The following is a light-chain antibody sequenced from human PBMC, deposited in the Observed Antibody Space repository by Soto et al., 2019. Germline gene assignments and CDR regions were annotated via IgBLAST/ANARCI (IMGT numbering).Light chain of an antibody. Sequence: DIQMTQSPSTLSASVGDRVTITCRASQSISSWLAWYQQKAGKAPKLLIYRASSLESGVPSRFSGSGSGTEFTLTISSLQPDDFATYYCQQYNSFSSGTFGQGTKLEI. V-gene: IGKV1-5*03. CDR1: QSISSW. CDR3: QQYNSFSSGT. CDR2: RAS. J-gene: IGKJ2*01.